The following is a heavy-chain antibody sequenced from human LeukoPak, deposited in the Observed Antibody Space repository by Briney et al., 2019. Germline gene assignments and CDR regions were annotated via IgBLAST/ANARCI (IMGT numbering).Heavy chain of an antibody. Sequence: GGSLRLSCTASGFTFGDYAMSWVRQAPGKGLEWVGFIRSKVYGGTTEYAAPVKGRFTISRDDSKSIAYLQMNSLKTEDTAVYYCTRHRFSGGSCYNYWGQGTLVTVSS. CDR1: GFTFGDYA. CDR2: IRSKVYGGTT. D-gene: IGHD2-15*01. V-gene: IGHV3-49*04. J-gene: IGHJ4*02. CDR3: TRHRFSGGSCYNY.